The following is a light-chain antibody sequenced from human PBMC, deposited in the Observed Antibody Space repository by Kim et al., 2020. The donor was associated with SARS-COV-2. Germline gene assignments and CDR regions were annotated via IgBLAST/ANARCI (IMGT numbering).Light chain of an antibody. CDR1: QTVLYSSNNENY. Sequence: RSTINCNASQTVLYSSNNENYLAWYQQKPGQPPKLLIYWASTREAGVPDRFSGSGSGTVFTLTISSLQAEDVAVYYWQEYNSAPDSLGQGTKLEI. J-gene: IGKJ2*03. V-gene: IGKV4-1*01. CDR2: WAS. CDR3: QEYNSAPDS.